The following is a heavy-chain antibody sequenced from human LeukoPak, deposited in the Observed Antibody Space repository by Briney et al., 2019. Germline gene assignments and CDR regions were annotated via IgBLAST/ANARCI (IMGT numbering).Heavy chain of an antibody. D-gene: IGHD2/OR15-2a*01. CDR3: AREKNYGMDV. Sequence: VASVKVSCKASGYTFTSVGVSWVRQAPRQWLEWTGRIGAYNGKTTYAQKFQGRVTMTTDTSTSTAYMELRSLRSDDTAVYYCAREKNYGMDVWGQATTVTVSS. J-gene: IGHJ6*02. V-gene: IGHV1-18*01. CDR1: GYTFTSVG. CDR2: IGAYNGKT.